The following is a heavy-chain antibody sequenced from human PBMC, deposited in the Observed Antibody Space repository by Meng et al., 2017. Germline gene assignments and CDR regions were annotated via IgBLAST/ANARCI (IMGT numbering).Heavy chain of an antibody. D-gene: IGHD1-14*01. CDR2: ISGSGGST. V-gene: IGHV3-23*01. J-gene: IGHJ4*02. CDR1: GFTFSSYA. CDR3: AKAFGPARPYYFDY. Sequence: GESLKISCAASGFTFSSYAMSWVRQAPGKGLEWVSAISGSGGSTYYADSVKGRLTISRDNSKNTLYLQMNSLRAEDTAVYYCAKAFGPARPYYFDYWGQGTLVTVSS.